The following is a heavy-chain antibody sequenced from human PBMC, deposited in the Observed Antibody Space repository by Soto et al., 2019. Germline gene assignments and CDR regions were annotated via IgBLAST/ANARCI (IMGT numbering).Heavy chain of an antibody. CDR3: ARYDFGIFDP. Sequence: XETLALPCVVAGDSIASSYYWSWVRQPPGKGLEWIGEIYHSGTTNYNPSLKSRVTILQDKSNNQFSLRLDSVTAADTAVYYCARYDFGIFDPWGQGTLVTVSS. J-gene: IGHJ5*02. CDR2: IYHSGTT. D-gene: IGHD4-17*01. V-gene: IGHV4-4*02. CDR1: GDSIASSYY.